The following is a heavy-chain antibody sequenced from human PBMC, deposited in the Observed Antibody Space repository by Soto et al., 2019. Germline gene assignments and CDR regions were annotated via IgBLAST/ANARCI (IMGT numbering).Heavy chain of an antibody. Sequence: GGSLRLSCAASGFTFSSYGMHWVRQAPGKGLEWVAVISYDGSNKYYADSVKGRFTISRDNSKNTLYLQMNSLRAEDTAVYYCAKDYYYYDSSGTDYWGQGTLVTVSS. V-gene: IGHV3-30*18. J-gene: IGHJ4*02. CDR2: ISYDGSNK. D-gene: IGHD3-22*01. CDR1: GFTFSSYG. CDR3: AKDYYYYDSSGTDY.